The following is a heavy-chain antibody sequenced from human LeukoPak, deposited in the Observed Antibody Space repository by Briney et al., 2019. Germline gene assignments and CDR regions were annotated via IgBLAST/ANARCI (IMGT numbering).Heavy chain of an antibody. V-gene: IGHV4-59*12. Sequence: SETLSLTCTVSGGSISSYYWSWIRQPPGKGLEWIGYIYYSGSTYYNPSLKSRVTISVDTSKNQFSLKLSSVTAADTAVYYCATYSITGAWAEYFLHWGQGTLVTVSS. J-gene: IGHJ1*01. CDR3: ATYSITGAWAEYFLH. D-gene: IGHD2/OR15-2a*01. CDR2: IYYSGST. CDR1: GGSISSYY.